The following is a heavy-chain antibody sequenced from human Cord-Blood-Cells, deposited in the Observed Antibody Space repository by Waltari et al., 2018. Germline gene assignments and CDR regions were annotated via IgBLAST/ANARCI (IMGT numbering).Heavy chain of an antibody. V-gene: IGHV1-69*01. CDR2: IIPIFGTA. D-gene: IGHD3-3*01. CDR1: GGTFSSYA. Sequence: QVQLVQSGAEVKKPGSSVKVSCKASGGTFSSYAFSWVRPAPGQGLEWMGGIIPIFGTANYAQKFQGRVTITADESTSTAYMELSSLRSEDTAVYYCASRGWSGYYWFDPWGQGTLVTVSS. J-gene: IGHJ5*02. CDR3: ASRGWSGYYWFDP.